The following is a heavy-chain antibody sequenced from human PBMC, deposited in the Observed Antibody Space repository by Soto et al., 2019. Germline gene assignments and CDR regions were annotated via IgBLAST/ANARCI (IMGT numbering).Heavy chain of an antibody. Sequence: PSETLSLTCTVSGGSMSSYYWSWIRQPPGKGLEWIGYIYYSGSTNYNPSLKSRVTISVDTSKNQFSLKLSSVTAADTAVYYCAREYIVVVPAAPPRGGWFDPWGQGTLVTVSS. CDR3: AREYIVVVPAAPPRGGWFDP. D-gene: IGHD2-2*01. V-gene: IGHV4-59*01. CDR1: GGSMSSYY. CDR2: IYYSGST. J-gene: IGHJ5*02.